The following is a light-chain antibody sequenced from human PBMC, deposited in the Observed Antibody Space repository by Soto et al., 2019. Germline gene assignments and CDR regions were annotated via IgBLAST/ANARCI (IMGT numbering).Light chain of an antibody. CDR1: QSISSY. J-gene: IGKJ1*01. Sequence: DIRLTQSPTSLSASVGDRLTITCRASQSISSYLNWYQQKPGKAPKLLIYAASSFQSGVPSRFSGSGSGTDFTLTISSLQPEDFATYYCQQSYSTPWTFGQGTKVDIK. CDR3: QQSYSTPWT. CDR2: AAS. V-gene: IGKV1-39*01.